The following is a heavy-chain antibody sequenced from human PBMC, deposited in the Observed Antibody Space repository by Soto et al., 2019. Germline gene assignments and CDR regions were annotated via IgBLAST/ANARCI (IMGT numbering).Heavy chain of an antibody. CDR3: ARGRGAAGTDSVQYYGMDV. CDR2: ISSSSSYI. V-gene: IGHV3-21*01. CDR1: GFTFSGFT. J-gene: IGHJ6*02. Sequence: EVQLVESGEGLVKPGGSLRLSCAASGFTFSGFTMNWVRQAPGKGLEGAPSISSSSSYIYYADSVKGRFTISRDNAKNSLYLQMNSLRAEDTAVYYCARGRGAAGTDSVQYYGMDVWGQGTTVTVSS. D-gene: IGHD6-13*01.